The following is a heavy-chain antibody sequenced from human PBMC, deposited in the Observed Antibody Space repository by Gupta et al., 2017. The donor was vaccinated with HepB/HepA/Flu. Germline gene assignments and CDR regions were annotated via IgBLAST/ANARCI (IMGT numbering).Heavy chain of an antibody. CDR3: ARDPQLAGVPWFDP. Sequence: QVQLQESGPGLVKPSETLSLTCTVSGGSLSSYYWSWIRQPAGEGLEWIGRIYPTGSTNYNPSLKSRVIMSVDTSKNQFSLKLSSVTAADTAVYYCARDPQLAGVPWFDPWGQGTLVTVSS. D-gene: IGHD7-27*01. CDR2: IYPTGST. CDR1: GGSLSSYY. J-gene: IGHJ5*02. V-gene: IGHV4-4*07.